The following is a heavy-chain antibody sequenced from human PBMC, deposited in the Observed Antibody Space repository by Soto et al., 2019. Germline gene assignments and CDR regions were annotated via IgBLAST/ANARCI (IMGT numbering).Heavy chain of an antibody. Sequence: QVQLVQSGAEVKNPGASWKVSCKASGYSFTRYGIGWARQAPGQGLEWMGWINAYNGNTNYAQNLQGRLTLTTDTSTTTAYMELRSLRSNDTAIYYCAMVDVYVTPSPQDVWGQGTTVTVSS. D-gene: IGHD3-16*01. V-gene: IGHV1-18*01. J-gene: IGHJ6*02. CDR3: AMVDVYVTPSPQDV. CDR1: GYSFTRYG. CDR2: INAYNGNT.